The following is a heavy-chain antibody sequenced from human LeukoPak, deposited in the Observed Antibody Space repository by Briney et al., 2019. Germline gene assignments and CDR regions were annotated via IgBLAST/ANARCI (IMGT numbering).Heavy chain of an antibody. J-gene: IGHJ4*02. Sequence: SETLSLTCTVSGGSISSGGYYWSWIRQHPGKGLEWIGYIYYSGSTYYNPSLKSRVTISVDTSKNQFSLKLSSVTAADTAVYYCARTAMVQGELLFDYWGQGTLVTVSS. V-gene: IGHV4-31*03. CDR1: GGSISSGGYY. CDR2: IYYSGST. CDR3: ARTAMVQGELLFDY. D-gene: IGHD3-10*01.